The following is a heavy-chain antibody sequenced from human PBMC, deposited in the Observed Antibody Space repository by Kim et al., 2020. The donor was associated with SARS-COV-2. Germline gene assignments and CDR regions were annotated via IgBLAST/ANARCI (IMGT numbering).Heavy chain of an antibody. V-gene: IGHV3-15*01. J-gene: IGHJ5*02. CDR2: IKVRSDAEST. Sequence: GGSLRLSCAASGFIFRRAWMSWVREAPGKGLEWVGRIKVRSDAESTDYAEPVRGRFTISSDDSKNALYLHMNSLRVDDTAVYYCMTECSSTSCYGSWGPGTLGTVSS. D-gene: IGHD2-2*01. CDR1: GFIFRRAW. CDR3: MTECSSTSCYGS.